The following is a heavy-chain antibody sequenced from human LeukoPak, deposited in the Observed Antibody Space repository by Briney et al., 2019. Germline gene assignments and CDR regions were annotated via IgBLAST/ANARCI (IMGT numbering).Heavy chain of an antibody. CDR2: IYYSGST. Sequence: SETLSLTRTVSGGSISSSSYYWGWIRQPPGKGLEWIGSIYYSGSTYYNPSLKSRVTISVDTSKNQFSLKLSSVTAADTAVYYCARSRRRVAAAGTRLTWFDPWGQGTLVTVSS. D-gene: IGHD6-13*01. V-gene: IGHV4-39*07. CDR3: ARSRRRVAAAGTRLTWFDP. CDR1: GGSISSSSYY. J-gene: IGHJ5*02.